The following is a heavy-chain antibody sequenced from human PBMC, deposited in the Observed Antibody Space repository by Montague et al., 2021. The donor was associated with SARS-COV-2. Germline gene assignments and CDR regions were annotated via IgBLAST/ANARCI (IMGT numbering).Heavy chain of an antibody. CDR1: GDSVSSNSAT. CDR3: TSGREGNYNVMDV. J-gene: IGHJ6*02. V-gene: IGHV6-1*01. D-gene: IGHD1-1*01. Sequence: SAISGDSVSSNSATWNWVRQSPSRGLEWLRRTYYRPKWYNDYAVSVRGRVTINPDTSKNQFSLQLNSVTPEDTAIYYCTSGREGNYNVMDVWGQGTTVTVSS. CDR2: TYYRPKWYN.